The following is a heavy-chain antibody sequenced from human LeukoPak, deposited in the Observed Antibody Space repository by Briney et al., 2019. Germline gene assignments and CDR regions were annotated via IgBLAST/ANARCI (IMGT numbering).Heavy chain of an antibody. J-gene: IGHJ4*02. D-gene: IGHD3-22*01. CDR2: ISSSSSYI. V-gene: IGHV3-21*01. Sequence: GGSLRLSCAASGFTFSSYSMNWVRQAPGKGLEWVSSISSSSSYIYYADSVKGRFTISRDNAKNSLYLQMNSLRAEDTAVYYCARVPYYYDSSGYYQGYFDYWGQGTLVTVSS. CDR3: ARVPYYYDSSGYYQGYFDY. CDR1: GFTFSSYS.